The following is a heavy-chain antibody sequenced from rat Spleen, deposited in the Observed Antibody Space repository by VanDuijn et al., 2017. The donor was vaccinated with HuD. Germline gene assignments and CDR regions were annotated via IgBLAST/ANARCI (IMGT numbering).Heavy chain of an antibody. CDR3: ARPGGYFYSTYMGFVY. Sequence: EVQLVESGGGLVQPGRSLKLSCAASGFTFSNCDMAWVRQAPKKGLEWVASISYDGSSTYYRDSLKGRLTISRDNAKNTLYLQMDSLRSEDTATYYCARPGGYFYSTYMGFVYWGQGTLVTVSS. D-gene: IGHD1-2*01. V-gene: IGHV5-7*01. J-gene: IGHJ3*01. CDR2: ISYDGSST. CDR1: GFTFSNCD.